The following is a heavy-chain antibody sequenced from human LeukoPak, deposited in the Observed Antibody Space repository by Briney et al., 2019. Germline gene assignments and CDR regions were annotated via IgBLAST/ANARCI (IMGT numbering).Heavy chain of an antibody. Sequence: KPSETLSLTCTVSGGSISSYYWSWIRQPPGKGLEWIGYIYYTGSPSYNPSLKSRVNMSVDTSKNQFSLKLSSASAADTAVYYCARVGSRVPTNYHLDYWGQGTVVTVSS. D-gene: IGHD1-26*01. V-gene: IGHV4-59*01. CDR2: IYYTGSP. J-gene: IGHJ4*02. CDR3: ARVGSRVPTNYHLDY. CDR1: GGSISSYY.